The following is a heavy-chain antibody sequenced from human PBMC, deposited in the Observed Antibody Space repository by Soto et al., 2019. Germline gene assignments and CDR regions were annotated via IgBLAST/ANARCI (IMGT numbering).Heavy chain of an antibody. Sequence: GASVKVSCKASGYTFTSYYMHWVRQAPGQGLEWMGIINPSGGSTSYAQKFQGRVTMTRDTSTSTVYMELSSLRSEDTAVYYCARDRGYGQSYYYYGMDVWGQGTTVTVSS. CDR3: ARDRGYGQSYYYYGMDV. D-gene: IGHD5-12*01. V-gene: IGHV1-46*01. CDR2: INPSGGST. J-gene: IGHJ6*02. CDR1: GYTFTSYY.